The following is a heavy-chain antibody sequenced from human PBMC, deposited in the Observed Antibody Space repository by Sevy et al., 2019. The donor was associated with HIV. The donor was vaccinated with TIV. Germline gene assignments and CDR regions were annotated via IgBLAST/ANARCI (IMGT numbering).Heavy chain of an antibody. CDR2: ISGSGGST. V-gene: IGHV3-23*01. J-gene: IGHJ6*03. CDR1: GFTFSSYA. D-gene: IGHD6-13*01. CDR3: AKVKGGSWYYYYYYIDV. Sequence: GGSLRLSCAASGFTFSSYAMSWVRQAPGKGLEWVSAISGSGGSTYYADSVKGRFTISRDNSKNTLYLQMNSLRAEDTAVYYCAKVKGGSWYYYYYYIDVRGKGTTVTVSS.